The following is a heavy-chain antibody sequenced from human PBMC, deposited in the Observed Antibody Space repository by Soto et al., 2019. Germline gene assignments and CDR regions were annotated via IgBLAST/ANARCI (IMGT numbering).Heavy chain of an antibody. CDR3: TRHRIIWANHTTAAVSNDGFDI. Sequence: PGGSLRLSCVASGFAFSDSAIHWVRQSSGKGLEWVGRIKDKGNNYAIAYAASVTGRFTVSRDDSKNTAYLQINSLKIEDTAIYFCTRHRIIWANHTTAAVSNDGFDIWGQGTMVTVSS. V-gene: IGHV3-73*01. CDR2: IKDKGNNYAI. D-gene: IGHD2-21*02. CDR1: GFAFSDSA. J-gene: IGHJ3*02.